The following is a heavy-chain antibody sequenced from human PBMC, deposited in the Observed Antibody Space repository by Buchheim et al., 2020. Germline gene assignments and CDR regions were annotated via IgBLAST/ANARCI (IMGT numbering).Heavy chain of an antibody. D-gene: IGHD3-22*01. CDR1: GYTFTSYY. Sequence: QVQLVQSGAEVKKPGASVKVSCKASGYTFTSYYMHWVRQAPGQGLEWMGIINPSGGSTSYAQKFQGRVTMTRDTSTSTVYMELSSLRSEDTAVYYCARDRGLDYDSSGYLAWNFDYWGQGTL. CDR3: ARDRGLDYDSSGYLAWNFDY. V-gene: IGHV1-46*01. CDR2: INPSGGST. J-gene: IGHJ4*02.